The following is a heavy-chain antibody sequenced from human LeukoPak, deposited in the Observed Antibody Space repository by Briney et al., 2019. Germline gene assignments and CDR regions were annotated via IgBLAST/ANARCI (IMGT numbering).Heavy chain of an antibody. J-gene: IGHJ6*02. V-gene: IGHV3-74*01. CDR2: INIEGSSS. CDR3: GRGNYYGMDV. CDR1: GFTFSSFW. Sequence: GGSLRLSCAASGFTFSSFWMPWVRQAPGKGLVWVSGINIEGSSSTYADSVKGRFTISRDNAKNTLYLQMNSLRAEDTAVYYCGRGNYYGMDVWGQGTTVTVSS.